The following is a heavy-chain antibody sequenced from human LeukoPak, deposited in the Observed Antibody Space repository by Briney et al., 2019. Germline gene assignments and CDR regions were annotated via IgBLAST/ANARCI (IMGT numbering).Heavy chain of an antibody. J-gene: IGHJ6*02. V-gene: IGHV3-11*01. CDR1: GFTFSDYY. D-gene: IGHD3-10*01. CDR2: ISSSGSTI. Sequence: PGGSLRLSCAASGFTFSDYYMSWIRQAPGKGLEWVSYISSSGSTIYYADSVKGRFTISRDNAKSSLYLQMNSLRAEDTAVYYCARRGVLWFGELFYYGMDVWGQGTTVTVSS. CDR3: ARRGVLWFGELFYYGMDV.